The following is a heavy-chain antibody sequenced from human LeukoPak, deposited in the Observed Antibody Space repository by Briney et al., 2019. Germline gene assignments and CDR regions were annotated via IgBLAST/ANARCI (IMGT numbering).Heavy chain of an antibody. V-gene: IGHV3-7*01. J-gene: IGHJ3*02. Sequence: PGGSLRLSCAASGFTFSIYRMNWVRQAPGKGLEWVADIKQDGSEQYYVDSVRGRFTISRDNGKNSLYLQMNSLRVEDTAVYFCARDSTGWQADSFDIWGQGTMVTVSS. D-gene: IGHD2-8*02. CDR2: IKQDGSEQ. CDR3: ARDSTGWQADSFDI. CDR1: GFTFSIYR.